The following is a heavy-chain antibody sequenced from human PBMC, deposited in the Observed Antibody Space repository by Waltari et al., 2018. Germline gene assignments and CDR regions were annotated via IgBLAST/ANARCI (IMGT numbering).Heavy chain of an antibody. J-gene: IGHJ4*02. D-gene: IGHD2-8*02. V-gene: IGHV3-23*01. CDR3: AKQGTGDHYYFEY. CDR1: GFTFSGIV. CDR2: ISSSGVTT. Sequence: EVQLLESGGGLVQPGGSLRLSCAVSGFTFSGIVMSWVRQAPGKGLEWVSSISSSGVTTYYADSVKGRLTISRDNPQNSLFLQMNSLRAEDTAVYYCAKQGTGDHYYFEYWGQGAQVTVSS.